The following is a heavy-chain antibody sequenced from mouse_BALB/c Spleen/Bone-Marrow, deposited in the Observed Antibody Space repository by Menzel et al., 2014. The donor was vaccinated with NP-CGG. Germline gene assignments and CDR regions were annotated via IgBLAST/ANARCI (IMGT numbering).Heavy chain of an antibody. Sequence: VKLVESGPGLVAPSQSLSITCTVSGFSLTGYGVNWVRQPPGKGLEWLGMIWGDGSTDYNSALKSRLSISKDNSKSQVFLKMHSLQSDDTARYYCARRGDYGAWFAYWGQETLVTVSA. J-gene: IGHJ3*01. V-gene: IGHV2-6-7*01. CDR1: GFSLTGYG. D-gene: IGHD1-1*01. CDR2: IWGDGST. CDR3: ARRGDYGAWFAY.